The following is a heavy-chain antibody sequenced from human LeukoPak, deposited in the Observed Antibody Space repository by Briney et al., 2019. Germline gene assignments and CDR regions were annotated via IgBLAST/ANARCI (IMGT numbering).Heavy chain of an antibody. V-gene: IGHV3-48*01. CDR2: ISSSSSTI. CDR1: GFTFSSYE. J-gene: IGHJ4*02. CDR3: ARETVTTDY. D-gene: IGHD4-17*01. Sequence: GGSLRLSCAASGFTFSSYEMNWVRQAPGKGLEWVSYISSSSSTIYYADSVKGRFTISRDNAKNSLYLQMNSLRAEDTAVYYCARETVTTDYWGQGTLVTVSS.